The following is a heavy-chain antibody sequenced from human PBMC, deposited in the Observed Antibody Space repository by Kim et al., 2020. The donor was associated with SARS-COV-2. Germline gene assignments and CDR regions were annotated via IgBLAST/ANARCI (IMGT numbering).Heavy chain of an antibody. J-gene: IGHJ4*02. D-gene: IGHD6-13*01. V-gene: IGHV4-4*02. CDR3: ARGITAAELIDY. Sequence: NYNPSLKSRVTISVDKSQNQFSLNLSTVTAADTALYYCARGITAAELIDYWGQGTLVTVSS.